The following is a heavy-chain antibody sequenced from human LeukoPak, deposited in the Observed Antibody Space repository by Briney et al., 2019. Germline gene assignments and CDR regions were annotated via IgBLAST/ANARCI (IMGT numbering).Heavy chain of an antibody. V-gene: IGHV3-53*01. CDR2: IYSGGST. CDR1: GFTVSSNY. D-gene: IGHD6-19*01. Sequence: PGGSLRLSCAASGFTVSSNYMSWVRQAPGKGLEWVSVIYSGGSTYYADSVKGRFTISRDNAKNSLYLQMNSLRAEDTAVYYCARSYSSGEYYFDSWGQGTLVTVSS. J-gene: IGHJ4*02. CDR3: ARSYSSGEYYFDS.